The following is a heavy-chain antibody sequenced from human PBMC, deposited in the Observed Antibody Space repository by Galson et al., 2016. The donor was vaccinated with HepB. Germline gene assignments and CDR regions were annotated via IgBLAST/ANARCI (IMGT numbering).Heavy chain of an antibody. CDR3: ARLAVETVSLVFDY. CDR2: IYPLDPDP. V-gene: IGHV5-51*01. D-gene: IGHD2/OR15-2a*01. CDR1: GYNPATYW. Sequence: QSGAEVKKPGESLKISCKTSGYNPATYWIGWVRQMPGKGLEWMGVIYPLDPDPRYSPSFEGQVTISADQSIRTTYLQWSSLKASDTAMYYFARLAVETVSLVFDYWGQGTLCTGSP. J-gene: IGHJ4*02.